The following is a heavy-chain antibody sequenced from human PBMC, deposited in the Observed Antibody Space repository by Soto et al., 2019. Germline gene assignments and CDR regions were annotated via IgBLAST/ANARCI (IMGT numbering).Heavy chain of an antibody. CDR2: IIPIFGTA. CDR1: GGTFSSYA. D-gene: IGHD4-17*01. CDR3: ARSRDYGDPFAY. J-gene: IGHJ4*02. V-gene: IGHV1-69*12. Sequence: QVQLVQSGAEVKKPGSSVKVSCKASGGTFSSYAISWVRQAPGQGLEWMGGIIPIFGTANYAQKFQGRVXSXAVXATSTAYRELSSLISEDTAVYYRARSRDYGDPFAYWGQGTLVTVSS.